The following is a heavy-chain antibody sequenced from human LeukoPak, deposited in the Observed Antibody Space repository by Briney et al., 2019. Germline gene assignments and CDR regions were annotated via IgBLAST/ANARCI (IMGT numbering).Heavy chain of an antibody. V-gene: IGHV5-51*01. CDR2: IYPGDSDT. J-gene: IGHJ4*02. D-gene: IGHD3-16*01. CDR3: ARQLNNFDF. Sequence: GESLKISCKGSGYNFGSQWVAWVRQMPGKGLETMGIIYPGDSDTRYSPSFQGQVTTSADKSINTAYLQWSSLKASDTAMYYCARQLNNFDFWGQGTLVTVSS. CDR1: GYNFGSQW.